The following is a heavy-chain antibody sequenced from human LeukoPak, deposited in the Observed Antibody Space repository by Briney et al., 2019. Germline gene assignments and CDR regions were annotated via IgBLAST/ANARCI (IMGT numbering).Heavy chain of an antibody. D-gene: IGHD6-13*01. V-gene: IGHV3-30*18. Sequence: GRSLRLSCAASGFTFSSYGMHWVRQAPGKGLEWVAVISYDGSNKYYADSVKGRFTISRDNSKNTLYLQMNSLRAEDTAVYYCAKDEQQLVLRDAFDIWGQGTMVTVSS. CDR3: AKDEQQLVLRDAFDI. J-gene: IGHJ3*02. CDR1: GFTFSSYG. CDR2: ISYDGSNK.